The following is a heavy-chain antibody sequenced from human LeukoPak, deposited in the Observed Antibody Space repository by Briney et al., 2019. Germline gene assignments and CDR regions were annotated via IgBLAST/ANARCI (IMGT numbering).Heavy chain of an antibody. Sequence: SETLSLTCTVSGGFISSYYWSWIRQPPGKGLEWIGYIYYSGSTNYNPSLKSRVTISVDTSKNQFSLKLSSVTAADTAVYYCARQGDCSGGSCYPYYYYGMDVWGQGTTVTVSS. D-gene: IGHD2-15*01. CDR1: GGFISSYY. V-gene: IGHV4-59*08. J-gene: IGHJ6*02. CDR2: IYYSGST. CDR3: ARQGDCSGGSCYPYYYYGMDV.